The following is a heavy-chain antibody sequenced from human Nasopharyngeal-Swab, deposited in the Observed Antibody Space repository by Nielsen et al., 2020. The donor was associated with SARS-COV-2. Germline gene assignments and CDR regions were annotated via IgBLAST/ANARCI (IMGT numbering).Heavy chain of an antibody. Sequence: LSLTCAASGFTFSSYAMHWVRQAPGKGLEWVAVISYDGSNKYYADSVKGRFTISRDNSKNTLYLQMNSLRAEDTAVYYCARGLNFPLGYCSSTSCSIYMDVWGKGTTVTVSS. J-gene: IGHJ6*03. CDR1: GFTFSSYA. D-gene: IGHD2-2*01. CDR3: ARGLNFPLGYCSSTSCSIYMDV. V-gene: IGHV3-30*04. CDR2: ISYDGSNK.